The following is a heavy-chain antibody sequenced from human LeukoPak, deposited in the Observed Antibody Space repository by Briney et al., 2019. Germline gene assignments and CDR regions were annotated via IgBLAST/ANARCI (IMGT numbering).Heavy chain of an antibody. Sequence: VGSLRLSSAASVFTFSGYIMNSVRQAPGQGLEGISFIGTTSNTIYYADSLNGRFTVSKYNANNSLYLQLTSLRVEDTAVYYRARAQWLDYWGKGTLVTVSS. CDR2: IGTTSNTI. CDR3: ARAQWLDY. CDR1: VFTFSGYI. J-gene: IGHJ4*02. D-gene: IGHD6-19*01. V-gene: IGHV3-48*01.